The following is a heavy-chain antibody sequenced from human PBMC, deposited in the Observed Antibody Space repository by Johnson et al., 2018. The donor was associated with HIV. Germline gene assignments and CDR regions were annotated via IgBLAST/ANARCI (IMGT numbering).Heavy chain of an antibody. Sequence: VQLVESGGGLVQPGGSLRLSCAASGFTFSSYAMSWVRQAPGKGLEWVSGINSDGSNTNYADSVKGRFTISRDNSKNTLYLQMNSLGAEDTAVYYWAKEPRPGIVATDDAFDIWGQGTMVTVSS. CDR3: AKEPRPGIVATDDAFDI. CDR2: INSDGSNT. D-gene: IGHD5-12*01. V-gene: IGHV3-23*03. CDR1: GFTFSSYA. J-gene: IGHJ3*02.